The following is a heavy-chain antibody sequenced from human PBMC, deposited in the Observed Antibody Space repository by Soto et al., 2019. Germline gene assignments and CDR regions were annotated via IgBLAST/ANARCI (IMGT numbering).Heavy chain of an antibody. CDR2: IYQSGRT. D-gene: IGHD3-3*01. J-gene: IGHJ6*02. V-gene: IGHV4-30-2*01. CDR3: ARGMTIFGVAPGGGVDV. Sequence: SETLSLTCAVSGGSINTFDFSLSWIRQPPGRGLEWIGSIYQSGRTYYIPSLKSRVTMSLEKSKNQFSLKINSVVAADTAIYYCARGMTIFGVAPGGGVDVWGQGTTVTVSS. CDR1: GGSINTFDFS.